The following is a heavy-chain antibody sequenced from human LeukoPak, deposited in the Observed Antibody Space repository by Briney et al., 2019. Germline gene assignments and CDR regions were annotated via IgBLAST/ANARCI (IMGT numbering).Heavy chain of an antibody. CDR3: AKSTGGYYDSSGYSSDY. D-gene: IGHD3-22*01. V-gene: IGHV3-23*01. CDR1: GFTFSSYA. Sequence: GGSLRLSCAASGFTFSSYAMSWVRQAPGKGLEWVSAISGSGGSTYYADSVKGRFTISRDNSKNTLYLQMNSLRAEDTAVYYCAKSTGGYYDSSGYSSDYWGQGTLVTVSS. J-gene: IGHJ4*02. CDR2: ISGSGGST.